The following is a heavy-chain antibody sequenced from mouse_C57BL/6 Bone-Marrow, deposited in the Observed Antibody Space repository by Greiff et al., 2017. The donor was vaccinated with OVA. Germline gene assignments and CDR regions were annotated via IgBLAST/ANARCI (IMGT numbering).Heavy chain of an antibody. CDR1: GFTFSDYY. V-gene: IGHV5-12*01. D-gene: IGHD1-1*01. CDR2: ISNGGGST. Sequence: DVMLVESGGGLVQPGGSLKLSCAASGFTFSDYYMYWVRQTPEKRLEWVAYISNGGGSTYYPVTVKGRFTISRDNAKNTLYLQMSRLKSEDTAMYYCARRDTTVVATGYFDVWGTGTTVTVSS. J-gene: IGHJ1*03. CDR3: ARRDTTVVATGYFDV.